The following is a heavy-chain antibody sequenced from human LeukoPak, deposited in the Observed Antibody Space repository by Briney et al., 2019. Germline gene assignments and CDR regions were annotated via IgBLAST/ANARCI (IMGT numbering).Heavy chain of an antibody. CDR1: GFTVSSGY. J-gene: IGHJ5*02. CDR3: ARNWFDP. Sequence: GGSLRLSCAASGFTVSSGYMSWFRQAPGKGLEWVSVIYSGGSTYYADSVKGRFTISRDKSKNTVYLQMNSLRFEDTAMYYCARNWFDPWGQGTLVTVSS. V-gene: IGHV3-53*05. CDR2: IYSGGST.